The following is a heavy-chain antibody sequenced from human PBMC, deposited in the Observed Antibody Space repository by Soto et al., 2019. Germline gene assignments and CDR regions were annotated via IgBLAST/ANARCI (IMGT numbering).Heavy chain of an antibody. Sequence: EVQLLESGGGLVQPGGSLRLSCAASGFTFSSYAMSWVRQAPGKGLEWGSAIGGRGDSTYYADSVKGRFTISRANSRDSLYLQMNRLRAEDTAVYYCAKDLIYGYNSGRPFDYWGQGTLVTVSS. J-gene: IGHJ4*02. V-gene: IGHV3-23*01. CDR3: AKDLIYGYNSGRPFDY. CDR1: GFTFSSYA. CDR2: IGGRGDST. D-gene: IGHD6-19*01.